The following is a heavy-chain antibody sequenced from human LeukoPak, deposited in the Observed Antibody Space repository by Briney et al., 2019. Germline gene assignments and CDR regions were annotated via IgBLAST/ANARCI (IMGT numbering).Heavy chain of an antibody. CDR1: GGSFSGYY. Sequence: SETLSLTCAVYGGSFSGYYWSWIRQPPGKGLEWIGEINHSGSTNYNPSLKSRVTISVDTSKNQFSLKLSSVTAADTAVYYCARTRIAAGRFDIWGQGTMVTVSS. V-gene: IGHV4-34*01. CDR2: INHSGST. CDR3: ARTRIAAGRFDI. D-gene: IGHD6-13*01. J-gene: IGHJ3*02.